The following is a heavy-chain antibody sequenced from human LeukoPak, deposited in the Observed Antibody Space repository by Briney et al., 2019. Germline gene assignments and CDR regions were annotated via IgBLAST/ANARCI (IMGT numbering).Heavy chain of an antibody. V-gene: IGHV3-21*01. D-gene: IGHD6-19*01. Sequence: GGSLRLSCAASGFAFSSYSMNWVRQAPGKGLEWVSSISSSSSYIYYADSVKGRFTISRNNAKNSLYLQMNSLRAEDTAVYYCARDRTMDAVAGDVFDYWGQGTLVTVSS. J-gene: IGHJ4*02. CDR2: ISSSSSYI. CDR3: ARDRTMDAVAGDVFDY. CDR1: GFAFSSYS.